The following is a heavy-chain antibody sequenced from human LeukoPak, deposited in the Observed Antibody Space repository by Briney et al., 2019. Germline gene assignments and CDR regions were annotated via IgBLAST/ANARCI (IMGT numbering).Heavy chain of an antibody. CDR2: IYYSGST. CDR1: GGSISSSDYY. CDR3: ARRQWASSNVDY. Sequence: PSETLSLTCTVSGGSISSSDYYWGWIRQPPGKGLEWIGCIYYSGSTYYSPSLKSRVTISKDTSKNQFSLKVTAVTAADTAVYYCARRQWASSNVDYWGQGTLVTVSS. D-gene: IGHD1-1*01. J-gene: IGHJ4*02. V-gene: IGHV4-39*01.